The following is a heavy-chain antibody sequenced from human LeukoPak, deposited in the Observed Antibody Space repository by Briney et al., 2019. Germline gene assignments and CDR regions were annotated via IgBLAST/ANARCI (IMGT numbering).Heavy chain of an antibody. CDR3: AKGGGQWLVRNWFDP. J-gene: IGHJ5*02. D-gene: IGHD6-19*01. Sequence: PGGSLRLSCAASGFTFDDYAMHWVRQAPGKGLEWVSGISWNSGSIDYADSVKGRFTISRDNAKNSLYLRMSSLRGEDTALYYCAKGGGQWLVRNWFDPWGQGTLVTVSS. CDR2: ISWNSGSI. V-gene: IGHV3-9*01. CDR1: GFTFDDYA.